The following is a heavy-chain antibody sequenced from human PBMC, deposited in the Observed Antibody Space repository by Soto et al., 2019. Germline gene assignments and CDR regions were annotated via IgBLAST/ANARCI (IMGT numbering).Heavy chain of an antibody. J-gene: IGHJ4*02. CDR1: GGSISSYY. D-gene: IGHD3-10*02. CDR2: IYTSGST. CDR3: ARVDHRGYFSVLTDF. Sequence: SETLSLTCTVSGGSISSYYWSWIRQPAGKGLEWIGRIYTSGSTNYNPSLKSRVTMSVDTSKNQFSLKLSSLTAADTAVYYCARVDHRGYFSVLTDFWGQGILVTVSS. V-gene: IGHV4-4*07.